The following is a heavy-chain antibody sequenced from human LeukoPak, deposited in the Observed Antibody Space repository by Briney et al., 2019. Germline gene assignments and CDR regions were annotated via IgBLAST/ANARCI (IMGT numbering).Heavy chain of an antibody. CDR3: AKDIEYSSSSPFDY. CDR1: GFTFSSYA. V-gene: IGHV3-23*01. Sequence: GGSLRLSCAASGFTFSSYAMSWVRQAPGKGLEWVSAISGSGGSTYYADSVKGRFTISRDNSKNTLYLQVNSLRAEDTAVYYCAKDIEYSSSSPFDYWGQGTLVTVSS. J-gene: IGHJ4*02. CDR2: ISGSGGST. D-gene: IGHD6-6*01.